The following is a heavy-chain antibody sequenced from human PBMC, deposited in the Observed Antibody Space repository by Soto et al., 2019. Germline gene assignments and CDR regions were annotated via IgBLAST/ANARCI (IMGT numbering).Heavy chain of an antibody. V-gene: IGHV1-18*01. Sequence: GASVKVSCKASGYTFTSYGISWVRQAPGQGLEWMGWISAYNGNTNYAQKLQGRVTMTTDTSTSTAYMELRSLRSDDTAVYYCARDDSPHGYSSGWVHYYYGMDVWGQGTTVTVS. CDR2: ISAYNGNT. J-gene: IGHJ6*02. CDR1: GYTFTSYG. D-gene: IGHD6-19*01. CDR3: ARDDSPHGYSSGWVHYYYGMDV.